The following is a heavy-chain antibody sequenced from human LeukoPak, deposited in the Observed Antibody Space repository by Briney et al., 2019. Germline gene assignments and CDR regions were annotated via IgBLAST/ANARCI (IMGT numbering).Heavy chain of an antibody. J-gene: IGHJ4*02. Sequence: GESLRLSCAASGFTVGSNDMTWVRQAPGKGLEWVSVTYSGGSTYYADSLKGRVTISRDNSKNKLYLQMNSLRAEDTAVYYCAKADTGGNYFDHWGQGTLVAVSS. CDR3: AKADTGGNYFDH. D-gene: IGHD1-26*01. CDR1: GFTVGSND. CDR2: TYSGGST. V-gene: IGHV3-66*01.